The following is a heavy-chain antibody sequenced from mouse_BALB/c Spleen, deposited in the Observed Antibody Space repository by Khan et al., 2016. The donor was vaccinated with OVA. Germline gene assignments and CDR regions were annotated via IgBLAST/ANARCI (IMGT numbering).Heavy chain of an antibody. J-gene: IGHJ2*01. CDR1: GYSFTGYY. Sequence: LVKTGASVKISCKASGYSFTGYYMHWVKQSHGKSLEWIGYISCYKGATSYNQKFKGKATFTVDTSSSTAYMQFNSLTSEDSAVYYCARPQLTGRGYDFAYWGQGTTLTVSS. D-gene: IGHD4-1*01. CDR2: ISCYKGAT. CDR3: ARPQLTGRGYDFAY. V-gene: IGHV1S34*01.